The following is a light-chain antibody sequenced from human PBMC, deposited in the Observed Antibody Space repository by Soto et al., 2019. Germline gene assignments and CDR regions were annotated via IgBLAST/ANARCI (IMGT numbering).Light chain of an antibody. CDR3: SSYTSSSIDYV. CDR2: EVS. CDR1: SSDVGGYNY. Sequence: QSALTQPASVSGSPGQSITISGTGTSSDVGGYNYVSWYQQHPGKAPKLMIYEVSNRPSGVSNRFSGSKSGNTASLTISGLQAEDEADYYCSSYTSSSIDYVFGAGTKVTVL. J-gene: IGLJ1*01. V-gene: IGLV2-14*01.